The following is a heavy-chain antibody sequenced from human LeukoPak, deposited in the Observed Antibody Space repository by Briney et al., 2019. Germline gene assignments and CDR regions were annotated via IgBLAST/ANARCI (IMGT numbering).Heavy chain of an antibody. Sequence: PGGSLRLSCAASGFTFSDYYMSWIRQAPGKGLEWVSYISSSGSTIYYADSVKGRFTISRDNAKNSLYLQMNSLRAEDTAVYYCARDFVSFAAYDSSGYYYPVDYYGMDVWGQGTTVTVSS. CDR3: ARDFVSFAAYDSSGYYYPVDYYGMDV. CDR2: ISSSGSTI. V-gene: IGHV3-11*01. D-gene: IGHD3-22*01. CDR1: GFTFSDYY. J-gene: IGHJ6*02.